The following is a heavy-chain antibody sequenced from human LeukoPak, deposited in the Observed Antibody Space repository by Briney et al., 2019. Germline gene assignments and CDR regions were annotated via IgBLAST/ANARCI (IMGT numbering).Heavy chain of an antibody. J-gene: IGHJ6*03. CDR3: ARDLRPGVDYYYYMDV. CDR2: ISAYNGNT. V-gene: IGHV1-18*01. D-gene: IGHD7-27*01. Sequence: GASVKVSCKASGYTFTSYGISWVRQAPGQGLEWMGWISAYNGNTNYAQKLQGRVTMTTDTSTSTAYMELRSLRSDDTAVYYCARDLRPGVDYYYYMDVWGKGTTVTVSS. CDR1: GYTFTSYG.